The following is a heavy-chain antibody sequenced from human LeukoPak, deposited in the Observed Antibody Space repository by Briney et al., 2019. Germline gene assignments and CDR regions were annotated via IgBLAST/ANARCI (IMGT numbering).Heavy chain of an antibody. CDR2: IYSGGST. CDR1: GFTVSSNY. Sequence: GGSLRLSCAASGFTVSSNYMSWVRQAPGKGLEWVSVIYSGGSTYYADSVKGRFTISRDNSENTLYLQMNSLRAEDTAVYYCAKGVVRDAFDIWGQGTMVTVSS. V-gene: IGHV3-66*01. CDR3: AKGVVRDAFDI. J-gene: IGHJ3*02. D-gene: IGHD3-3*01.